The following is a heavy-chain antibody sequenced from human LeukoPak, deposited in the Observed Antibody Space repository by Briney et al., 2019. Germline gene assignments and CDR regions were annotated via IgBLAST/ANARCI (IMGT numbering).Heavy chain of an antibody. V-gene: IGHV4-59*01. CDR1: GGSISSYY. J-gene: IGHJ6*03. CDR2: IYYSGST. CDR3: ARCPYSSISGDYYYYMDV. D-gene: IGHD6-13*01. Sequence: SETLSLTCTVSGGSISSYYWSWIRQPPGKGLEWIGYIYYSGSTNYNPSLKSRVTISVDTSKNQFSLKLSSVTAADTAVYYCARCPYSSISGDYYYYMDVWGKGTTVTISS.